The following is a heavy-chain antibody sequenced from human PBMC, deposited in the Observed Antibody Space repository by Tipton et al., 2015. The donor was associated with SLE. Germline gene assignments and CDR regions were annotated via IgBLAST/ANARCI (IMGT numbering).Heavy chain of an antibody. D-gene: IGHD6-13*01. CDR3: ARGYSSNADDY. J-gene: IGHJ4*02. CDR1: GGSISSSSYY. V-gene: IGHV4-61*05. Sequence: TLSLTCTVSGGSISSSSYYWSWIRQPPGKGLEWIGYIYYSGSTNYNPSLKSRVTISVDTSKNQFSLKLSSVTAADTAVYYCARGYSSNADDYWGQGTLVTVSS. CDR2: IYYSGST.